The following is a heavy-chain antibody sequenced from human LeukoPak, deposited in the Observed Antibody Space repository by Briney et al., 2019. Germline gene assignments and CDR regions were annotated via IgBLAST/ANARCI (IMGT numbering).Heavy chain of an antibody. J-gene: IGHJ4*02. Sequence: GGSLRLSCAASGFTFSSYGMHWVRQAPGKGLEWVAFIRYDGSNKYYADSVKGRFTISRDNSKNTLYLQMNSLRAEDTAVYYCAKDILAAGLFFDYWGQGILVTVSS. CDR3: AKDILAAGLFFDY. V-gene: IGHV3-30*02. CDR2: IRYDGSNK. CDR1: GFTFSSYG. D-gene: IGHD6-13*01.